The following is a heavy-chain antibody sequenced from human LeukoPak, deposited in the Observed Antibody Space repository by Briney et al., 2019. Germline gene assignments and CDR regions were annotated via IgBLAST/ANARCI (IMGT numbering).Heavy chain of an antibody. CDR1: GFTFSSYG. Sequence: PGRSLRLSCAASGFTFSSYGMHWVRQAPGKGLEWVAVIWYDGSNKYYADSVKGRFTISRDNSKNTLYLQMNSLRAEDTAVYYCAINPPADYYDSSGYYPGDIWGQGTMVTVSS. CDR3: AINPPADYYDSSGYYPGDI. J-gene: IGHJ3*02. CDR2: IWYDGSNK. V-gene: IGHV3-33*01. D-gene: IGHD3-22*01.